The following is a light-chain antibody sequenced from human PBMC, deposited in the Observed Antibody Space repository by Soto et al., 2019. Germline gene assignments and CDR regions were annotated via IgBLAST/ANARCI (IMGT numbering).Light chain of an antibody. CDR3: QQYNNWPPYT. V-gene: IGKV3-15*01. J-gene: IGKJ2*01. CDR2: GAS. CDR1: QSVSSN. Sequence: EIVMTQSPATLSVSPGERVTLSCRASQSVSSNLAWYQQNPGQAPRLLIYGASTRATGIPARCSGSGSGTEFTLTISSLQSEDFAVYYCQQYNNWPPYTFGQGTKLEIK.